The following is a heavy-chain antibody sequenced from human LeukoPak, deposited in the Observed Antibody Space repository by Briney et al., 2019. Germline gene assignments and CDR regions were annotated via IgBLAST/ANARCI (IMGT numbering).Heavy chain of an antibody. D-gene: IGHD2-15*01. J-gene: IGHJ5*02. CDR2: IKQDGSEK. CDR1: GITFSSRW. CDR3: AREYCSGGGCYWNWFDP. V-gene: IGHV3-7*04. Sequence: GGSLRLSCAASGITFSSRWMTWVRQVPGKGLEGVANIKQDGSEKYYVDSVKGRFTISRDNAKNSLYLQMNSLRAEDTAVYYCAREYCSGGGCYWNWFDPWGQGTLVTVSS.